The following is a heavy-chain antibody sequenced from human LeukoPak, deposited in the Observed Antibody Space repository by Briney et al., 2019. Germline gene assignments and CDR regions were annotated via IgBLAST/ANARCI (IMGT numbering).Heavy chain of an antibody. CDR2: INHSGST. CDR3: ARERYFDWFDY. V-gene: IGHV4-34*01. J-gene: IGHJ4*02. D-gene: IGHD3-9*01. Sequence: SETLSLTCAVYGGSFSGYYWSWIRQPPGKGLEWIGEINHSGSTNYNPSLKSRVTISVDTSKNQFSLKLSSVTAADTAVYYCARERYFDWFDYWGQGTLVTVS. CDR1: GGSFSGYY.